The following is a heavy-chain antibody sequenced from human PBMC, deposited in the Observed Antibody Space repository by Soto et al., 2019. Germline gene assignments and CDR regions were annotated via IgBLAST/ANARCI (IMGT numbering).Heavy chain of an antibody. CDR2: IYASGRT. J-gene: IGHJ2*01. CDR1: GVSITPYF. CDR3: ARHFDVDPSLDHYYFDL. V-gene: IGHV4-4*07. D-gene: IGHD3-9*01. Sequence: QVLLQDSGPGLVKPSETLSLTCTVSGVSITPYFWSWIRQPAGEAPEWLGHIYASGRTTYNPSLKSRVTMFVSQTQASLSLTSVTAAHTAVYYCARHFDVDPSLDHYYFDLWGRGALVTVSS.